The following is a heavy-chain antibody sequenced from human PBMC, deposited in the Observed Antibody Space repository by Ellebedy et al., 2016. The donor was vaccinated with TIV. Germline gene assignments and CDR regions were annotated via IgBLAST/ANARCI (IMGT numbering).Heavy chain of an antibody. D-gene: IGHD6-13*01. Sequence: ASVKVSCXASGYTFTSYGISWVRQAPGQGLEWMGWISAYNGNTNYAQKLQGRVTMTTDTSTSTAYIELRSLRSDDTAVYYCAREMTAAFARYYYGMDVWGQGTTVTVSS. J-gene: IGHJ6*02. V-gene: IGHV1-18*04. CDR3: AREMTAAFARYYYGMDV. CDR1: GYTFTSYG. CDR2: ISAYNGNT.